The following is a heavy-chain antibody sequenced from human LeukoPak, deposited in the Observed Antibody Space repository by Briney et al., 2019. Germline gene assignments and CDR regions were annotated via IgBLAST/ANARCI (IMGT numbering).Heavy chain of an antibody. J-gene: IGHJ5*02. CDR3: ARVYAVPRYTSTWGTPGRFDP. CDR2: INHSGST. D-gene: IGHD6-13*01. Sequence: PSETLSLTCAIYGGSFSGYYWSWIRQPPGKGLEWMGEINHSGSTSYNPSLKSRVTISLDTSKNQFSLKLSSVTAADTAVYYCARVYAVPRYTSTWGTPGRFDPWGQGTLVTVSS. CDR1: GGSFSGYY. V-gene: IGHV4-34*01.